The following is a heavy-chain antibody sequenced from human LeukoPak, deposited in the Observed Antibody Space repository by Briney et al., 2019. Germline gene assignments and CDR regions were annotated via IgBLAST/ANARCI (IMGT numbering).Heavy chain of an antibody. D-gene: IGHD2-15*01. Sequence: GGSLRLSCTVSGFTFSSYSMNWVRQAPGKGLEWVSYISSGSVTIYYADSVKGRFTISRDNAKNSLYLQMNSLRDEDTAVYYCARLSCSGGSCPQDYWGRGTLVTVSS. CDR3: ARLSCSGGSCPQDY. CDR1: GFTFSSYS. V-gene: IGHV3-48*02. J-gene: IGHJ4*02. CDR2: ISSGSVTI.